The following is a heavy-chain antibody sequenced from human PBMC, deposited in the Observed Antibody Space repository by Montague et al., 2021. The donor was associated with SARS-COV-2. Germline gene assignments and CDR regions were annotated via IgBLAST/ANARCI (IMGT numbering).Heavy chain of an antibody. J-gene: IGHJ4*02. Sequence: SETLSLTCSVSGYSVNSGYHWNWIRQPPGKGLEWIGEINHSGSTNYNPSLKSRVTMSVDTSKNQFSLKLSSVTAADTAVYYCARGARQGYGFRLGSFDSWGQGTLVTVSS. CDR2: INHSGST. CDR3: ARGARQGYGFRLGSFDS. D-gene: IGHD3-10*01. V-gene: IGHV4-34*01. CDR1: GYSVNSGYH.